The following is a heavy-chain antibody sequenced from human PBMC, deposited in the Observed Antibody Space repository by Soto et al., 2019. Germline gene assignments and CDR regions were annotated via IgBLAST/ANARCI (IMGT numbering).Heavy chain of an antibody. J-gene: IGHJ6*02. CDR2: IYYSGST. CDR1: GGSISSGGYY. Sequence: SETLSLTCTVSGGSISSGGYYWSWIRQHPGKGLEWIGYIYYSGSTYYNPSLKSRVTISVDTSKKQFSLKLSSVTAADTAVYYCARDLDCSGGSCYSSYGMDVWGQGTTVT. V-gene: IGHV4-31*03. D-gene: IGHD2-15*01. CDR3: ARDLDCSGGSCYSSYGMDV.